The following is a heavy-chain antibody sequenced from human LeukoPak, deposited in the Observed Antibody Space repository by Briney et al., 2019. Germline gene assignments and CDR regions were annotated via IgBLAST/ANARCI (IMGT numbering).Heavy chain of an antibody. CDR3: AKVWDTYYYDSSGSFDY. J-gene: IGHJ4*02. V-gene: IGHV3-23*01. CDR1: GFTFSSYA. Sequence: GGSLRLSCAASGFTFSSYAMSWVRRAPGKGLEWVSSISGSGTSTFYADSVMGHITISRDNSKNTLSLQMNSLRAEDTAIYYCAKVWDTYYYDSSGSFDYWGQGTLVTVSS. CDR2: ISGSGTST. D-gene: IGHD3-22*01.